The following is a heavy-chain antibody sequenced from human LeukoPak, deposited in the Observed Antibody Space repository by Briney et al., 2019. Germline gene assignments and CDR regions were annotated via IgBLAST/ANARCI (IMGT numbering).Heavy chain of an antibody. CDR3: ARVRPRGLRLGHDAFDI. D-gene: IGHD3-16*01. CDR1: GYTFTGYY. Sequence: ASVKVSCKASGYTFTGYYMHWARQAPGQGLEWMGWINPNSGGTNYAQKFQGRVTMTRDTSISTAYMELSRLRSDDTAVYYCARVRPRGLRLGHDAFDIWGQGTMVTVSS. V-gene: IGHV1-2*02. J-gene: IGHJ3*02. CDR2: INPNSGGT.